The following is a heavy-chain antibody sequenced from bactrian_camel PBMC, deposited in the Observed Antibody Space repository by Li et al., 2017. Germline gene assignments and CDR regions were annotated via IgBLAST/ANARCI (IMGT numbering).Heavy chain of an antibody. CDR1: GYTFECSD. J-gene: IGHJ4*01. CDR3: AAEIGGSWYVRDY. CDR2: IKSDNST. V-gene: IGHV3S63*01. D-gene: IGHD6*01. Sequence: VQLVESGGGSVKAGGSLRLSCTASGYTFECSDMGWYRQLPDNGCELVSTIKSDNSTWYADSVKGRFTISQDNAKNTVYLQMNSLKPEDTAVYYCAAEIGGSWYVRDYWGQGTQVTVS.